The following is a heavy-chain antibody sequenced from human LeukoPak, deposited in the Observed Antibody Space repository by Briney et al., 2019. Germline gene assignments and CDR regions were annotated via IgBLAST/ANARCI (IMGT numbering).Heavy chain of an antibody. CDR2: ISAYNGNT. CDR1: GYTFTSYG. V-gene: IGHV1-18*04. CDR3: ARDWYRIAAAGGGYYIDY. Sequence: GASVKVSFKASGYTFTSYGISWVRQAPGQGVEWMGWISAYNGNTNYAQKLQGRVTMTTDTSTSTAYMELRSLRSDDTAVYYCARDWYRIAAAGGGYYIDYWGQGTLVTVSS. J-gene: IGHJ4*02. D-gene: IGHD6-13*01.